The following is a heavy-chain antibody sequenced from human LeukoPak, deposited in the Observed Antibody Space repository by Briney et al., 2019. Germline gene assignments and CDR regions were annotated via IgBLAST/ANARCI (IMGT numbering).Heavy chain of an antibody. CDR3: ARLGVYYDSSGYYYDY. D-gene: IGHD3-22*01. V-gene: IGHV1-8*01. Sequence: ASVKVSCKASGYTFTSYDINWVRQATGQGLEWTGWMNPNSGNTGYAQKFQGRVTMTRNTSISTAYMELSSLRSEDTAVYYCARLGVYYDSSGYYYDYWGQGTLVTVSS. CDR1: GYTFTSYD. J-gene: IGHJ4*02. CDR2: MNPNSGNT.